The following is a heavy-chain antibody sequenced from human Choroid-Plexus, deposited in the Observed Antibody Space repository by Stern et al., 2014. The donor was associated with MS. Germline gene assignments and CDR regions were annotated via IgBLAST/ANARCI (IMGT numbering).Heavy chain of an antibody. V-gene: IGHV3-30*18. D-gene: IGHD2/OR15-2a*01. CDR1: GFTFGSCA. Sequence: QVQLVESAGGVVQPGRPLRLSCVASGFTFGSCAMHWVRQAPGKGLEWVAGVSYDGSNKYYADSVKGRFTISRDNSQNTLYMQMSSLRPEDTAVYYCAKDRQYLTYFFDHWGQGSLVTVSS. CDR3: AKDRQYLTYFFDH. CDR2: VSYDGSNK. J-gene: IGHJ5*02.